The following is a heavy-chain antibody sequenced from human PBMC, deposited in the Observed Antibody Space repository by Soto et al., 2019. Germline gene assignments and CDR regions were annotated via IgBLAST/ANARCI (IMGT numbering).Heavy chain of an antibody. D-gene: IGHD3-22*01. CDR1: GFTFSSYG. J-gene: IGHJ4*02. CDR3: ARELYYDSSCYYHPFSY. V-gene: IGHV3-33*01. CDR2: IGYDGSNK. Sequence: QVQLVESGGGVVQPGRSLRLSCAASGFTFSSYGMHWVRQAPGKGLEWVAVIGYDGSNKYYADSVKGRFTISRDNSKNTLYLKINRLRAEDTAVYYCARELYYDSSCYYHPFSYWGQGTLVTVFS.